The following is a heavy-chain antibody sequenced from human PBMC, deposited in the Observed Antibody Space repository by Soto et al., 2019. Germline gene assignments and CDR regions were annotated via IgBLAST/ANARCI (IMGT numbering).Heavy chain of an antibody. V-gene: IGHV3-49*04. CDR3: TSAESSGMSYSFDS. D-gene: IGHD3-10*01. CDR1: VLAFGNYA. Sequence: PGGSLRLSCTASVLAFGNYAISWVRQAPGKGLEWVGLIRNQTYSETTQYAPSLKGRFTISRDDSNSIAYLQMSSLQVDDSAVYYCTSAESSGMSYSFDSWGQGVLVTVSS. J-gene: IGHJ4*02. CDR2: IRNQTYSETT.